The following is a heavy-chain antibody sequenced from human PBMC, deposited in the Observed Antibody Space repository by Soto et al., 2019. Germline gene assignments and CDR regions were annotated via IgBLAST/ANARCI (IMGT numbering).Heavy chain of an antibody. J-gene: IGHJ5*02. D-gene: IGHD6-6*01. Sequence: ASVKVSCKASGYTFTGYYMHWVRQAPGQGLEWMGWINPNSGGTNYAQKFQGWVTMTRDTSISTAYMELSRLRSDDTAVYYCAREYSSSSGVVNWFDPWGQGTLVTVSS. V-gene: IGHV1-2*04. CDR3: AREYSSSSGVVNWFDP. CDR2: INPNSGGT. CDR1: GYTFTGYY.